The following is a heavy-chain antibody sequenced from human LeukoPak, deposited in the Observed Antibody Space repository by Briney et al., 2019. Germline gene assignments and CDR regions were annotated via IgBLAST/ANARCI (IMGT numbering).Heavy chain of an antibody. CDR2: ISYDESNK. J-gene: IGHJ4*02. CDR3: AKDYFSVTYYDFWSGFGDY. D-gene: IGHD3-3*01. V-gene: IGHV3-30*18. CDR1: GFTFGSYG. Sequence: GGSLRLSCAASGFTFGSYGMHWVRQAPGKGLEWVAVISYDESNKQYADSVKGRFTISRDNSKNTLYLQMNSLRAGDTAVYYCAKDYFSVTYYDFWSGFGDYWGQGTLVTVSS.